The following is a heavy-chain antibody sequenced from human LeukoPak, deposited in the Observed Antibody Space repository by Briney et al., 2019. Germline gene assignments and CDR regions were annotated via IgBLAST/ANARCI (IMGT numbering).Heavy chain of an antibody. D-gene: IGHD2-2*01. J-gene: IGHJ4*02. V-gene: IGHV3-23*01. CDR1: GFTFVTFA. CDR2: ISGSGGGT. Sequence: PGGSLRLSCAASGFTFVTFAMGWVRQAPGKGLEWVSTISGSGGGTYYADSVKGRFTISRDNSKSTLYLQMNSLRAEDTAVYYCAKDAPVNIVVVPAANSWGQGTLVTVSS. CDR3: AKDAPVNIVVVPAANS.